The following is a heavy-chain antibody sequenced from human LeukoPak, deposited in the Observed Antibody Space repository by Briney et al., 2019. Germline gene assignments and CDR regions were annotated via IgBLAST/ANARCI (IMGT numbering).Heavy chain of an antibody. CDR3: ARRITMVQGVIYFDP. D-gene: IGHD3-10*01. CDR1: GGSFSGYC. Sequence: SETLSLTCAVYGGSFSGYCWSWIRQPPGKGLEWIGDINHSGSTNYNPSLKSRVTISVDTSKNQFSLKLSSVTAADTAVYYCARRITMVQGVIYFDPWGQGTLVTVSS. J-gene: IGHJ5*02. V-gene: IGHV4-34*01. CDR2: INHSGST.